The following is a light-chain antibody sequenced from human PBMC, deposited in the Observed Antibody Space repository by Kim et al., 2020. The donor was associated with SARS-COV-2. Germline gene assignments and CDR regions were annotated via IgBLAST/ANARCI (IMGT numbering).Light chain of an antibody. J-gene: IGKJ4*01. CDR1: QSVSSSY. CDR2: GAS. Sequence: TLSLSPGERATLSCRASQSVSSSYLAWYQQKPGQAPRLLIYGASSRATGIPDRFRGSGSGTDFTLTISRLEPEDFAVYYCQQYGTFGGGTKVDVK. CDR3: QQYGT. V-gene: IGKV3-20*01.